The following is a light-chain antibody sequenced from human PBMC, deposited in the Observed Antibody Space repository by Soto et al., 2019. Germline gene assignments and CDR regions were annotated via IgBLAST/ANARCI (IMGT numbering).Light chain of an antibody. CDR1: QSVSSSY. Sequence: DIVLTQSPGTLSLSPGERATLSCRASQSVSSSYLAWYLQKRGQAPRLLIYGASSRATGIPDRFSGSGSGTDFTLTISRLEPEDFAVYYCQHYGSSRTFGQGTKVEIK. V-gene: IGKV3-20*01. J-gene: IGKJ1*01. CDR3: QHYGSSRT. CDR2: GAS.